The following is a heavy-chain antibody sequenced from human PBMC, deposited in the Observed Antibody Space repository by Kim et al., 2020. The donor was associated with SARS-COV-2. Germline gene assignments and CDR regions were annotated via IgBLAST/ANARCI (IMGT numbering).Heavy chain of an antibody. CDR2: IYSGGGT. CDR3: AGGGTSYFYGMGV. D-gene: IGHD3-16*01. Sequence: GGSLRLSCATSGFTVSRNYMSWVRQAPGKGLDWVAVIYSGGGTYYADYVKGRFTISRDIFKNTLYLQMNSLRGDDTAVYYCAGGGTSYFYGMGVWGQGTTVIVSS. V-gene: IGHV3-66*01. CDR1: GFTVSRNY. J-gene: IGHJ6*02.